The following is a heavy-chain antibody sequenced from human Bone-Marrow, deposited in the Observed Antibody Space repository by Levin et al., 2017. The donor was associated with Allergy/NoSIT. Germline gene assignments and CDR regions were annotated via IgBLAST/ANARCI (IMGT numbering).Heavy chain of an antibody. J-gene: IGHJ4*02. CDR2: IRSKAYGGTT. CDR1: GFTFGDYA. D-gene: IGHD3-3*01. CDR3: TRGYDFWSGYTLDY. V-gene: IGHV3-49*03. Sequence: SCTASGFTFGDYAMSWFRQAPGKGLEWVGFIRSKAYGGTTEYAASVKGRFTISRDDSKSIAYLQMNSLKTEDTAVYYCTRGYDFWSGYTLDYWGQGTLVTVSS.